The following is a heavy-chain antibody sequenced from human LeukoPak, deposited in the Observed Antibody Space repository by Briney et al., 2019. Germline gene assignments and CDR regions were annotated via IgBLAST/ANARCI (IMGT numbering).Heavy chain of an antibody. Sequence: GGSLRHPCAASGFTFSSYSMNWVRQAPGKGLEWVSSISSSSSYIYYADSVKGRFTISRDNAKNSLYLQMNSLRAEDTAVYYCARGEETYFDYWGQGTLVTVSS. CDR1: GFTFSSYS. CDR3: ARGEETYFDY. J-gene: IGHJ4*02. CDR2: ISSSSSYI. V-gene: IGHV3-21*01.